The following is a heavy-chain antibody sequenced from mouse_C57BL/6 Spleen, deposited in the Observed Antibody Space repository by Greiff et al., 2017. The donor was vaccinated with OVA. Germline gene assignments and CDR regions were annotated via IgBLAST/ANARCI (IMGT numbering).Heavy chain of an antibody. J-gene: IGHJ1*03. D-gene: IGHD4-1*01. CDR1: GYAFTNYL. V-gene: IGHV1-54*01. CDR2: INPGSGGT. CDR3: ARGTGTGSFDV. Sequence: VKLMESGAELVRPRTSVKVSCKASGYAFTNYLIEWVKQRPGQGLEWIGVINPGSGGTNYNEKFKGKATLTADKSSSTAYMQLSSLTSEDSAVYFCARGTGTGSFDVWGTGTTVTVSS.